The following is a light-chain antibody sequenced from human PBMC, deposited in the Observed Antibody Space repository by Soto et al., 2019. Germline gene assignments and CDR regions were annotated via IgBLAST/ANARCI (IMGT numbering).Light chain of an antibody. J-gene: IGLJ1*01. Sequence: QSALTQPASVSGSPGQSIAISCTGTSSDVGAYNYVSWYQQHPGKAPKLIIYDVTNRPSGVSDRFSGSKSGNTASLTISGLQAEDATDYYCCSYTSSGTYVFGTGPKLTVL. CDR3: CSYTSSGTYV. CDR2: DVT. V-gene: IGLV2-14*03. CDR1: SSDVGAYNY.